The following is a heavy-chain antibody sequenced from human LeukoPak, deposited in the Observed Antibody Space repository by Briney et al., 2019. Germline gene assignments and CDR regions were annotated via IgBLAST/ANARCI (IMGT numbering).Heavy chain of an antibody. CDR2: FYNSGRS. D-gene: IGHD3-16*01. Sequence: SETLSLTFTVSDDSISDYYRGWIRQPPGKGLEWIGYFYNSGRSTYNPSLKSRVTISADTSKNHFSLKLNSVTTADTAVYYCTRGAGWLIDYWGQGILVTVSS. V-gene: IGHV4-59*01. CDR1: DDSISDYY. J-gene: IGHJ4*02. CDR3: TRGAGWLIDY.